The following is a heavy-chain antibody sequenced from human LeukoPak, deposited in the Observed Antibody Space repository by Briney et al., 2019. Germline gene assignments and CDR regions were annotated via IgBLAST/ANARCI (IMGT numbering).Heavy chain of an antibody. Sequence: GGSLRLSCAASGFTFSSYAMSWVRQAPGKGLEWASAISVSGGSTYYADSVKGRFTISRDNSKNTLYLQMNSLRAEDTAVYYCAKDLTSLGATNYWGQGTLVTVSS. CDR1: GFTFSSYA. CDR2: ISVSGGST. D-gene: IGHD1-26*01. J-gene: IGHJ4*02. CDR3: AKDLTSLGATNY. V-gene: IGHV3-23*01.